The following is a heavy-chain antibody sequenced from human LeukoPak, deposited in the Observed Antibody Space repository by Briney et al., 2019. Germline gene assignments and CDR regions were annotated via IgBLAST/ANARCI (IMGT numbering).Heavy chain of an antibody. CDR2: ISSSSSYI. CDR3: ARNRLARKYCSGGSCYLDY. D-gene: IGHD2-15*01. J-gene: IGHJ4*02. CDR1: GFTFSSYS. V-gene: IGHV3-21*01. Sequence: GGSLRLCCAASGFTFSSYSMNWVRHAPGKGLEWVSSISSSSSYIYYADSVKGRFTISRDNAKNSVYLQMNSLRAEDTAVCYCARNRLARKYCSGGSCYLDYWGQGTLVTVSS.